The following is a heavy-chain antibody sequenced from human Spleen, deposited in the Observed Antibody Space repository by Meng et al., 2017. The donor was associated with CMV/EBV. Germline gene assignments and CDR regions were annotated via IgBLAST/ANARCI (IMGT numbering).Heavy chain of an antibody. D-gene: IGHD5-12*01. CDR1: GFPLTTYW. Sequence: ETLSLTCAASGFPLTTYWMSWVRQAPGKGLEWVANIKQDGSEKNYVDSVKGRFTISRDNAKNSLYLQMNSLRAEDTAVYYCARPKGGGYHAFDYWGQGTLVTVSS. J-gene: IGHJ4*02. CDR2: IKQDGSEK. V-gene: IGHV3-7*01. CDR3: ARPKGGGYHAFDY.